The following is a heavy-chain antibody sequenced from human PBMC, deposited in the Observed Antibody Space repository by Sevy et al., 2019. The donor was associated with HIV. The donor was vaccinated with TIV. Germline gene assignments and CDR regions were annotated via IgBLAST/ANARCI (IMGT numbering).Heavy chain of an antibody. Sequence: GGSLRLSCAASGFTFSSYGMHWVRQAPGKGLEWVAVISYDGSNKYYADSVKGRFTISRDNSKNTLYLQMNSLRAEDTAVYYCAKGEYSSSPRYYYYYMDVWGKGTTVTVSS. V-gene: IGHV3-30*18. J-gene: IGHJ6*03. CDR3: AKGEYSSSPRYYYYYMDV. D-gene: IGHD6-6*01. CDR1: GFTFSSYG. CDR2: ISYDGSNK.